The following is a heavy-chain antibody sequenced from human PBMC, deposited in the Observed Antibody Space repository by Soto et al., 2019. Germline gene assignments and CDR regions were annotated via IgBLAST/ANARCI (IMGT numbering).Heavy chain of an antibody. CDR3: ARRPYSGSLMGAFDI. J-gene: IGHJ3*02. V-gene: IGHV4-31*03. CDR1: GGSISSGGYY. Sequence: SETLSLTCTVSGGSISSGGYYWSWIRQHPGKGLEWIGYIYYSGSTYYNPSLKSRVTISVDTSKNQFSLKLSSVTAADTAVYYCARRPYSGSLMGAFDIWGQGTMVTVSS. CDR2: IYYSGST. D-gene: IGHD1-26*01.